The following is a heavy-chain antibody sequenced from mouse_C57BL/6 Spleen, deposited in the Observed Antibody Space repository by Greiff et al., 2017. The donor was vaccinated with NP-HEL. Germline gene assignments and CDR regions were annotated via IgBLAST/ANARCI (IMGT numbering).Heavy chain of an antibody. CDR3: TRLYYYGSSFAMDY. CDR1: GFTFSDAW. V-gene: IGHV6-6*01. Sequence: EVQLQESGGGLVQPGGSMKLSCAASGFTFSDAWMDWVRQSPEKGLEWVAEIRNKANNHATYYAESVKGRFTISRDDYKSSVYLQMNSLRAEDTGIYYCTRLYYYGSSFAMDYWGQGTSVTVSS. D-gene: IGHD1-1*01. CDR2: IRNKANNHAT. J-gene: IGHJ4*01.